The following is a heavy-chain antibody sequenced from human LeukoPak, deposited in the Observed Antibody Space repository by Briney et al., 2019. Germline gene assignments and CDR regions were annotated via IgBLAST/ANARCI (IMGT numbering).Heavy chain of an antibody. D-gene: IGHD7-27*01. CDR2: INPNSGGS. Sequence: GASVKVSCKASGYTFTGYYMHWVRQARGQGLEWMGWINPNSGGSNYAQKFQGRVTMTRDTSISTAYMELSRLRSDDTAVYYCARDRLTGDDFDYWGQGTLVTVSS. V-gene: IGHV1-2*02. CDR1: GYTFTGYY. CDR3: ARDRLTGDDFDY. J-gene: IGHJ4*02.